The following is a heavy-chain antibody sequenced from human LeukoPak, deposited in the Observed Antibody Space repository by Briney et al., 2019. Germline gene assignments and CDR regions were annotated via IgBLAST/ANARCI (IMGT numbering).Heavy chain of an antibody. CDR2: MNPNSGNT. J-gene: IGHJ4*02. CDR1: GYTFTSYD. D-gene: IGHD1-26*01. V-gene: IGHV1-8*01. Sequence: ASVKVSCKASGYTFTSYDINWVRQATGQGLEWMGWMNPNSGNTGYAQKFQGRVTMTRNTSISTAHMELSSLRSEDTAVYYCAMLKVGATTMDYWGQGTLVTVSS. CDR3: AMLKVGATTMDY.